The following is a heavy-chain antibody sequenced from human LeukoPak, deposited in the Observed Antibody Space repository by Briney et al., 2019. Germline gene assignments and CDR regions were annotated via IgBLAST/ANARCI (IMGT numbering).Heavy chain of an antibody. Sequence: GGSLRLSCAASGFTFSSYAMHWVRQAPGKGLEWVAVISYDGSNKYYADSVKGRFTISRDNSKNTLYLQMNSLRAEDTAVYYCATASVTLPPYYYYYYMDVWGKGTTVTVSS. CDR3: ATASVTLPPYYYYYYMDV. CDR1: GFTFSSYA. V-gene: IGHV3-30-3*01. D-gene: IGHD4-11*01. CDR2: ISYDGSNK. J-gene: IGHJ6*03.